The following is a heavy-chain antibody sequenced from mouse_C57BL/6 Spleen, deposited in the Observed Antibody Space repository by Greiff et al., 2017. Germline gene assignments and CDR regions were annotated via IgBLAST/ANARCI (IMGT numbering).Heavy chain of an antibody. Sequence: EVQLVESGGGLVQPGGSLSLSCAASGFTFTDYYMSWVRQPPGKALEWLGFIRNKANGYTTEYSASVKGRFTISRDNSQSILYLQMNALRADDSATYYCARYSSSYAMDYWGQGTSVTVSS. D-gene: IGHD1-3*01. CDR3: ARYSSSYAMDY. CDR1: GFTFTDYY. J-gene: IGHJ4*01. V-gene: IGHV7-3*01. CDR2: IRNKANGYTT.